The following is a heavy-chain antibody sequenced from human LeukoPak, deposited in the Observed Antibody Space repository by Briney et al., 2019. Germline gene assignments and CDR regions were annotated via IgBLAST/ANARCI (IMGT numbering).Heavy chain of an antibody. V-gene: IGHV4-34*01. CDR2: INHSGST. Sequence: PSETLSLTCALYGGSFSGYYWSWIRQPPGKGPEGIGEINHSGSTNCNPSLKSRVTISVDTSKNQFSLKLSSVTAADTAVYYCARGFVSYSSYGMDVWGKGTTVTVSS. CDR1: GGSFSGYY. J-gene: IGHJ6*04. CDR3: ARGFVSYSSYGMDV. D-gene: IGHD2-8*01.